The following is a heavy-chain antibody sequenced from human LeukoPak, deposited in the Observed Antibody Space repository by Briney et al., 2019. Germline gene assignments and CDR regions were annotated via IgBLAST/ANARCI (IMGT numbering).Heavy chain of an antibody. V-gene: IGHV3-11*01. D-gene: IGHD5-24*01. Sequence: GGSLRLSCAASGFTFSDYYMSWIRQAPGKGLEWVSYTSSSGSTIYYADSVKGRFTISRDNAKNSLYLQMNSLRAEDTAVYYCARVVEMATIFYYYYYMDVWGKGTTVTVSS. J-gene: IGHJ6*03. CDR2: TSSSGSTI. CDR3: ARVVEMATIFYYYYYMDV. CDR1: GFTFSDYY.